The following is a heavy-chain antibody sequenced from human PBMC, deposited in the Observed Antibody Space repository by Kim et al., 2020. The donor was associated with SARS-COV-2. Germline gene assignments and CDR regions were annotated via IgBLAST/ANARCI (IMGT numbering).Heavy chain of an antibody. V-gene: IGHV1-69*01. J-gene: IGHJ5*02. CDR1: GGTFSSYA. CDR3: ARDHEFRDYGSGLFDP. D-gene: IGHD3-10*01. CDR2: IIPIFGTA. Sequence: SVKVSCKASGGTFSSYAISWVRQAPGQGLEWMGGIIPIFGTANYAQKFQGRVTITADESTSTAYMELSSLRSEDTAVYYCARDHEFRDYGSGLFDPWGQGTLVTVSS.